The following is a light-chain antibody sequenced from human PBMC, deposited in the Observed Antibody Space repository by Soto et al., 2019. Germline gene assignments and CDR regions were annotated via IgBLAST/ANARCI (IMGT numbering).Light chain of an antibody. CDR2: EIN. CDR3: SSYAGSNNVI. CDR1: SSDVGGYDY. Sequence: QSALTQPPSASGSPGQSVTISCTGTSSDVGGYDYVSRYQQHPGKAPKLMIYEINKRPSGVPDRFSGSKSGNTASLTVTGLQAEDEADYYCSSYAGSNNVIFGGGTKLTVL. V-gene: IGLV2-8*01. J-gene: IGLJ2*01.